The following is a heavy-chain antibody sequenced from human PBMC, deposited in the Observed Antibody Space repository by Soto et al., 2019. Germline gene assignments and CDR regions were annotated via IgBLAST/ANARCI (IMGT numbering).Heavy chain of an antibody. CDR2: ISAYNGNT. J-gene: IGHJ5*02. Sequence: GASVKVSCKASGYTFTSSGISWVRQAPGQGLEWMGWISAYNGNTNYAQKLQGRVTMTTDTSTSTAYMELRSLRSDDTAVYYCAREIGDFWSGYYRESNGDNWFDPWGQGTLVTAPQ. CDR1: GYTFTSSG. CDR3: AREIGDFWSGYYRESNGDNWFDP. V-gene: IGHV1-18*01. D-gene: IGHD3-3*01.